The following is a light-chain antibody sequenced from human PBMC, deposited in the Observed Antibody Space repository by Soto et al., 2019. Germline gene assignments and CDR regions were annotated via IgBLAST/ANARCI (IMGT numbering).Light chain of an antibody. CDR2: AAS. V-gene: IGKV1-39*01. CDR3: QESLTSLGT. CDR1: QSISSY. Sequence: DIQMTQSPSSLSASVGERVTITCRASQSISSYLNWFQQKPGKAPKLLIYAASSLPTGVPSTFSGSGSGTDFTLTTSSLQREDFASYSCQESLTSLGTFGPGTKVDIK. J-gene: IGKJ3*01.